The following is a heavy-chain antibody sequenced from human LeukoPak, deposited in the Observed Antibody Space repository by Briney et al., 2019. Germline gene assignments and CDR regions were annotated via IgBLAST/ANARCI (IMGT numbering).Heavy chain of an antibody. CDR2: IYYSGST. V-gene: IGHV4-59*01. Sequence: SETLSLTCTVSGGSISSYYWSWIRQPPGKGLEWIGYIYYSGSTNYNPSLKSRVTISVDTSKNQFSLKLSSVTAADTAVYYCARVMLGELSLLDYWGQGTLVTVSS. D-gene: IGHD3-16*02. CDR1: GGSISSYY. J-gene: IGHJ4*02. CDR3: ARVMLGELSLLDY.